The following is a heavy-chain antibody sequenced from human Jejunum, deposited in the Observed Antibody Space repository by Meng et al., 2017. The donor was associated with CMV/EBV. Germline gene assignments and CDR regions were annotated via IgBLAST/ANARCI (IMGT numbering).Heavy chain of an antibody. V-gene: IGHV1-18*01. CDR3: ARFYCSSTSCPHVLFDY. D-gene: IGHD2-2*01. J-gene: IGHJ4*02. CDR1: GFIFTSYA. CDR2: ISAYNGNT. Sequence: QVQLGQVGAEVKKPGASVKVSCDASGFIFTSYAISWVRQAPGQGLQYMGWISAYNGNTNYAQELQGRVTMTTDTSTSTAYMELRSLRFDDTAVYYCARFYCSSTSCPHVLFDYWGQGTLVTVSS.